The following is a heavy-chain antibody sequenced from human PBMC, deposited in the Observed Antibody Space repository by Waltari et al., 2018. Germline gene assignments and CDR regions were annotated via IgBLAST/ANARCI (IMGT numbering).Heavy chain of an antibody. V-gene: IGHV3-7*01. Sequence: EVQLVESGGGLVQPGGSLRLSCAASGFTFSSYWMSWVRQAPGKGLEWVANIKQDGSEKYYVDSVKGRFTIARDNANNSLYLQMNSLRAEDTAVYYCARVPNYSNYVPDYWGQGTLVTVSS. J-gene: IGHJ4*02. CDR2: IKQDGSEK. D-gene: IGHD4-4*01. CDR1: GFTFSSYW. CDR3: ARVPNYSNYVPDY.